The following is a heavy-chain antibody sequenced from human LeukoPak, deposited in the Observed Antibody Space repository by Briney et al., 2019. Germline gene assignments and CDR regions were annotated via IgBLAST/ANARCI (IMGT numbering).Heavy chain of an antibody. V-gene: IGHV4-59*01. CDR2: IYYSGIT. J-gene: IGHJ4*02. D-gene: IGHD3/OR15-3a*01. CDR1: GGSISSYY. Sequence: SETLSLTCAVSGGSISSYYWTGIRQPPGKGLEWIGYIYYSGITNYNPSLNSRVTISIDRSKNQFSLKLSSVTAADTAVYYCARAPFFDFWTGYYFDYWGQGTLVTVSS. CDR3: ARAPFFDFWTGYYFDY.